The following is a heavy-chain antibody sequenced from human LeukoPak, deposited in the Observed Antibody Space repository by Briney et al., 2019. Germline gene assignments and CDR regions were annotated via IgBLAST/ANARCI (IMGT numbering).Heavy chain of an antibody. CDR2: ISDYNGNT. CDR3: ARDERRFMIMFGGALDF. J-gene: IGHJ4*02. V-gene: IGHV1-18*01. Sequence: ASVKVSCNASGYTFTSYGISWVRQAPGQGLEWMGWISDYNGNTNYAQKLQGRVTMTTDRSTSTAYMELRSLRSDDTAVYYCARDERRFMIMFGGALDFWGQGTLVTVSS. CDR1: GYTFTSYG. D-gene: IGHD3-16*01.